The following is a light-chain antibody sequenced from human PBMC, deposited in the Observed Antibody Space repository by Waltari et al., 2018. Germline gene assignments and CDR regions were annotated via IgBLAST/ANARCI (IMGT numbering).Light chain of an antibody. CDR2: GAS. Sequence: IVMTQSPATLSVSPGERATLSCRASQSVSINLAWYQQKPGQAPRLLILGASTRATGVPARFSGSGSGTEFTLTISSLQSEDFATYSCQQSHSIPWTFGQGTKVEI. J-gene: IGKJ1*01. V-gene: IGKV3-15*01. CDR1: QSVSIN. CDR3: QQSHSIPWT.